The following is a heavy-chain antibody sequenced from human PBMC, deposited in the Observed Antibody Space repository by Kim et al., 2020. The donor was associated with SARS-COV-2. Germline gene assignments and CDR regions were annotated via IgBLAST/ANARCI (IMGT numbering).Heavy chain of an antibody. Sequence: GGSLRLSCAASGFTFSSYAMSWVRQAPGKGLEWVSVIYSGGSSTYYADSVKGRFTISRDNSKNTLYLQMNSLRAEDTAVYYCAKLLGSGSYPSDYWGQGTLVTVSS. CDR2: IYSGGSST. CDR1: GFTFSSYA. J-gene: IGHJ4*02. V-gene: IGHV3-23*03. CDR3: AKLLGSGSYPSDY. D-gene: IGHD1-26*01.